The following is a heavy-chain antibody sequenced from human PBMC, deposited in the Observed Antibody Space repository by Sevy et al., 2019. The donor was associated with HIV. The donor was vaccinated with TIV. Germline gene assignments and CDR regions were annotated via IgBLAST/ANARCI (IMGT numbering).Heavy chain of an antibody. CDR2: IKQDGSEK. D-gene: IGHD6-13*01. J-gene: IGHJ6*02. V-gene: IGHV3-7*01. CDR3: ASGKGYTGSYYYYGMDV. CDR1: GFTFSSYW. Sequence: GGSLRLSCAASGFTFSSYWMSWVRQAPGKGLEWVANIKQDGSEKYYVDSVKGRFTISRDNAKNSLYLQMISLRAEDTAVYYCASGKGYTGSYYYYGMDVWGQGTTVTVSS.